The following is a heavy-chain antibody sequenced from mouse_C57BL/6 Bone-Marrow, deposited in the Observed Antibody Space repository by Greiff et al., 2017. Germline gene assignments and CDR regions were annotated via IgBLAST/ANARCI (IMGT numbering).Heavy chain of an antibody. CDR2: IRSKSSNYAT. J-gene: IGHJ1*03. D-gene: IGHD1-1*01. CDR3: VGEGFGDYGSSYGYFDV. V-gene: IGHV10-3*01. CDR1: GFTFNTYA. Sequence: EVKLMESGGGLVQPKGSLKLSCAASGFTFNTYAMHWVRQAPGKGLEWVARIRSKSSNYATYYADSVKDRFTISRDDSQSMLYLQMNNLNTEDTAMYYCVGEGFGDYGSSYGYFDVWGTGTTVTVSS.